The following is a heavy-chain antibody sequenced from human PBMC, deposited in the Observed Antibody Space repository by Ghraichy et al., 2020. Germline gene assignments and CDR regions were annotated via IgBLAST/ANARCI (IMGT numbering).Heavy chain of an antibody. CDR1: GFTFSTYA. CDR3: VKNNNYGSGSYWGTSQYYFDY. V-gene: IGHV3-23*01. CDR2: ITAGDKT. Sequence: GGSLRLSCTASGFTFSTYAMSWVRRAPGKGLEWVSSITAGDKTYYADSVKGRFTISRDISKNTLYLQMHSLGAEDTAVYYCVKNNNYGSGSYWGTSQYYFDYWGQGTLVTVSS. D-gene: IGHD3-10*01. J-gene: IGHJ4*02.